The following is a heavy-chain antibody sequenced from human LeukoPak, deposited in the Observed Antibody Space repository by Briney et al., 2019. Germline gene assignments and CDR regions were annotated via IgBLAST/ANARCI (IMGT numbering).Heavy chain of an antibody. CDR1: GFTFSSYW. CDR2: INPDGTIA. J-gene: IGHJ4*02. V-gene: IGHV3-74*01. CDR3: ARGCSATRCPADS. Sequence: GGSLRLSCAASGFTFSSYWLHWVRQAPGDGLVWVSQINPDGTIATYADSVKGRFTISRDNSKDTLYLQINSLKAEDTAVYYCARGCSATRCPADSWGQGSLVTVSS. D-gene: IGHD2-15*01.